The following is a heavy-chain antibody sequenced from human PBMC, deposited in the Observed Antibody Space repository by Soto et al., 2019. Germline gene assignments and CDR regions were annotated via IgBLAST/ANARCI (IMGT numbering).Heavy chain of an antibody. CDR2: INPNSGGT. CDR1: GYTSTGYY. D-gene: IGHD3-10*01. Sequence: ASVKVSCKASGYTSTGYYMHWVRQAPGQGLEWMGWINPNSGGTNYAQKFQGWVTMTRDTSISTAYMELSRLRSGDTAVYYCARGMVRGAPNYGMDVWGQGTTVTVSS. CDR3: ARGMVRGAPNYGMDV. V-gene: IGHV1-2*04. J-gene: IGHJ6*02.